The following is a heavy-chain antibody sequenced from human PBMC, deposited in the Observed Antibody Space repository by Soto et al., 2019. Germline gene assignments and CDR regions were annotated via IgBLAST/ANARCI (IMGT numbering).Heavy chain of an antibody. J-gene: IGHJ5*02. D-gene: IGHD3-16*01. CDR3: ARKARKGDWFDP. V-gene: IGHV1-18*01. CDR1: GYTFTTYG. Sequence: QVQLVQSGAEVKKPGASVKVSCKASGYTFTTYGISWVRQAPGQGLEWMGWISAYNANTNYAQKFQGRVTMTTDTSISTAYMELSSLRSEDTAVYYCARKARKGDWFDPWGQGTLVTVSS. CDR2: ISAYNANT.